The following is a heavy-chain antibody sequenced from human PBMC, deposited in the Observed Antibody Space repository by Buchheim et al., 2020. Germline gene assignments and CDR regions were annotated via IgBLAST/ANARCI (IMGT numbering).Heavy chain of an antibody. J-gene: IGHJ5*02. CDR3: ARGYGHDYGDGIWFDP. CDR1: GGSISSGGFY. V-gene: IGHV4-31*03. CDR2: TYYSGST. Sequence: QVQLQESGPGLVKPSQTLSLTCTVSGGSISSGGFYWSWLRQHPGKGLEWIGYTYYSGSTYYHPSLKSRVTISVDTSKNQSPHKLSSVADADTAVYYCARGYGHDYGDGIWFDPWGQGTL. D-gene: IGHD4-17*01.